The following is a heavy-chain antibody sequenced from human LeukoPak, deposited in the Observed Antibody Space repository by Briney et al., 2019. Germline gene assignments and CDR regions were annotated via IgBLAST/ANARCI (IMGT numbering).Heavy chain of an antibody. Sequence: AASVKVSCKASGGTFSSYAISWVRQAPGQGLEWMGWISPYNGNTNYAGKFQGRVTMTKDTSTSTAYMEVRSLRSDDTAVYYCARSPAVAATRVDYWGQGTLVTVSS. CDR2: ISPYNGNT. CDR3: ARSPAVAATRVDY. J-gene: IGHJ4*02. CDR1: GGTFSSYA. V-gene: IGHV1-18*01. D-gene: IGHD6-19*01.